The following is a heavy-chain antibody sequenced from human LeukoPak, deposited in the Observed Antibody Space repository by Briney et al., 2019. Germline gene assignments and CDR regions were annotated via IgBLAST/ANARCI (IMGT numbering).Heavy chain of an antibody. CDR3: AKEVVAVPGDYYYGMDV. J-gene: IGHJ6*02. V-gene: IGHV3-30*18. D-gene: IGHD2-15*01. Sequence: GGSLRLSCAASGFTFSSYCMHWVRQAPGKGMEWVAVISYDGSNKYYADSVKGRFTISRDNYKNTLYLQMNSLRAEDTAVYYCAKEVVAVPGDYYYGMDVWGQGTTVTVSS. CDR1: GFTFSSYC. CDR2: ISYDGSNK.